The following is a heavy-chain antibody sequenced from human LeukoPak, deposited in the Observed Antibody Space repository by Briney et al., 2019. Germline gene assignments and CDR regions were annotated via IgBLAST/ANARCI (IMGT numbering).Heavy chain of an antibody. V-gene: IGHV3-53*01. CDR1: GFTVSGNY. CDR2: IYSIGTT. CDR3: ARDLYGVSHDY. D-gene: IGHD4-17*01. J-gene: IGHJ4*02. Sequence: PGGSLRLSCAASGFTVSGNYMNWVRQAPGKGLEWASVIYSIGTTYYADSVKGRFTISRYNSKNTLYLQMNSLRAEDTAVYYCARDLYGVSHDYWGQGTLVTVSS.